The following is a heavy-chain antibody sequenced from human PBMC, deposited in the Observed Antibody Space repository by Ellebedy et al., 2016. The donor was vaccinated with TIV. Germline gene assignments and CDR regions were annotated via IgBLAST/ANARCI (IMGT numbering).Heavy chain of an antibody. V-gene: IGHV3-74*01. CDR3: ARDWGDYSISGP. CDR1: GFTFGRYW. Sequence: GESLKISXVASGFTFGRYWMHWVRQAPGNKLVWVSRIKSDGSSTTYADSVKGRFTTSRDNARNTLYLQMNSLRGEDTAVYFCARDWGDYSISGPWGQGTLVTVSS. J-gene: IGHJ5*02. CDR2: IKSDGSST. D-gene: IGHD4-11*01.